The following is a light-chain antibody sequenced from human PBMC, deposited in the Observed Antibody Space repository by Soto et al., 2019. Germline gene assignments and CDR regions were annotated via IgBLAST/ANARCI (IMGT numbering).Light chain of an antibody. J-gene: IGKJ1*01. V-gene: IGKV3-20*01. CDR1: QSVTSNY. CDR2: GAS. Sequence: EIVLTQSPGTLSLSPGERATLSCRASQSVTSNYLTWYQQKPGQAPRLLISGASSRATGIPDRFSGSGSGTDFTRTISRLEPEDFAVYYCQQYGSSPQTFGQGTKVEIK. CDR3: QQYGSSPQT.